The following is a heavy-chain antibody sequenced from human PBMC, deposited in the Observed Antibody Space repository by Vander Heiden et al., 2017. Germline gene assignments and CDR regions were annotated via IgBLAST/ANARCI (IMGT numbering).Heavy chain of an antibody. D-gene: IGHD6-25*01. CDR2: IRSKLYGETS. Sequence: EVQLVESGGGLVKPGRSLRLSRTDAGFTFGDYALMWFRQAPGKGLEWVGFIRSKLYGETSEYAASVKGRFTISRDDSKSIAYLQMNSLKTEDTAVYYCTRDLRQGASKFDYWGQGTLVTVSS. CDR3: TRDLRQGASKFDY. CDR1: GFTFGDYA. J-gene: IGHJ4*02. V-gene: IGHV3-49*05.